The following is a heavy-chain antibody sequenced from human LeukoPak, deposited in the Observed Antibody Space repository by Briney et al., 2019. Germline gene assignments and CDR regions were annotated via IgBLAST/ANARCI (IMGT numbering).Heavy chain of an antibody. D-gene: IGHD4-17*01. J-gene: IGHJ6*02. CDR3: AKDLRRYGDYPYEMDV. CDR2: LSGSGGRT. V-gene: IGHV3-23*01. Sequence: GGSLRLSCAASGFTFSNYVMTWVRQAPGKGLEWVSGLSGSGGRTYYADSVKGRFTISRDNSKDTLLLQMNSLRAEDTAVYYCAKDLRRYGDYPYEMDVWSQGTTVTVSS. CDR1: GFTFSNYV.